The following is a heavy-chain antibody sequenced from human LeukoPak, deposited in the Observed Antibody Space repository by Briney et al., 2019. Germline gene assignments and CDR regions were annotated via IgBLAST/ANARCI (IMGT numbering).Heavy chain of an antibody. D-gene: IGHD5-12*01. J-gene: IGHJ5*02. Sequence: ASVKVSCKTSGYTFTNYALHWVRQAPGQRLEWMGWINAGNGDTKYSQKFQGRVTITRDTSASTAYMELSSLRFEDTAIYYCARDPGPIYGDYEKISWFDPWGQGTLVTVSS. CDR1: GYTFTNYA. CDR3: ARDPGPIYGDYEKISWFDP. CDR2: INAGNGDT. V-gene: IGHV1-3*01.